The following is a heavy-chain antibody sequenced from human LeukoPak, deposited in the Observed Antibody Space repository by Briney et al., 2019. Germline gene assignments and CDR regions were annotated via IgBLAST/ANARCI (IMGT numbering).Heavy chain of an antibody. CDR3: ARDFIAAASYHDAFDI. CDR2: ISAYNGNT. Sequence: ASVKVSCKASGYTFTSYAMNWVRQAPGQGLEWMGWISAYNGNTNYAQKLQGRVTMTTDTSTSTAYMELRSLRSDDTAVYYCARDFIAAASYHDAFDIWGQGTMVTVSS. J-gene: IGHJ3*02. V-gene: IGHV1-18*01. D-gene: IGHD6-13*01. CDR1: GYTFTSYA.